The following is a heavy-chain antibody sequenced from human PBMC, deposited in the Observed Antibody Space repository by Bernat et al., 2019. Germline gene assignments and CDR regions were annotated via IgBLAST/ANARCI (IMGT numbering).Heavy chain of an antibody. Sequence: EVQLVESGGGLVQPGGSLRLSCAASGFTFSSYWMHWVRQAPGKGLVWVSRVNSDGSSTSYADSVKGRFTISRDNAKNTLFLQMNSLRAEDTAVYYCAKAEYSSSSRHFDYWGQGTLVTVSS. J-gene: IGHJ4*02. CDR1: GFTFSSYW. CDR3: AKAEYSSSSRHFDY. V-gene: IGHV3-74*02. D-gene: IGHD6-6*01. CDR2: VNSDGSST.